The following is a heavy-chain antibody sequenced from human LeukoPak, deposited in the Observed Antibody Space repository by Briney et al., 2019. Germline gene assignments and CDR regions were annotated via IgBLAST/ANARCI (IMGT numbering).Heavy chain of an antibody. J-gene: IGHJ4*02. Sequence: PSETLSLTCAVSGYSISSGYYWGWIRQPPGKGLEWIGSIYHSGSTYYNPSLKSRVTISVDTSKNQFSLKPSSVTAADTAVYYCARGTATGSGYHTFDYWGQGTLVTVSS. D-gene: IGHD3-3*01. CDR1: GYSISSGYY. CDR2: IYHSGST. CDR3: ARGTATGSGYHTFDY. V-gene: IGHV4-38-2*01.